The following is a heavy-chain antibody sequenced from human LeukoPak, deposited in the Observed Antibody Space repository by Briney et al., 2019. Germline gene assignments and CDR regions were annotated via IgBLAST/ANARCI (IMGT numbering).Heavy chain of an antibody. Sequence: SETLSLTCTVSGGSVSSHYWYWIRQPAGKGLEWIGRIYNSGTTNYNPSLESRVTISIDRSKNQFSLKLTSVTAADTAVYYCANSISMDFEYWGQGTLVTVSS. D-gene: IGHD2/OR15-2a*01. J-gene: IGHJ4*02. V-gene: IGHV4-4*07. CDR2: IYNSGTT. CDR1: GGSVSSHY. CDR3: ANSISMDFEY.